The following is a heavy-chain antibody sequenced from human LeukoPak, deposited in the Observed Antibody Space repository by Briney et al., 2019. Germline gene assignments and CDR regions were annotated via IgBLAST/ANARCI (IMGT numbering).Heavy chain of an antibody. CDR2: IYYSGST. CDR3: ARQYRDYYYYYMDV. CDR1: GGSISSHY. J-gene: IGHJ6*03. D-gene: IGHD1-14*01. V-gene: IGHV4-59*11. Sequence: SETLSLTCTVSGGSISSHYWSWIRQPPGKGLEWIGYIYYSGSTNYNPSLKSRVTISVDTSKNQFSLKLSSVTAADTAVYYCARQYRDYYYYYMDVWGKGTTVTVSS.